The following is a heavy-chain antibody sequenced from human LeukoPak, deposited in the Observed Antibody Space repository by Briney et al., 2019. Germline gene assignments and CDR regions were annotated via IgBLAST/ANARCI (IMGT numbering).Heavy chain of an antibody. CDR3: ARDGYNDLWVYYYYGMDV. J-gene: IGHJ6*02. V-gene: IGHV4-39*07. CDR1: GGSISSSSYY. D-gene: IGHD5-24*01. CDR2: IYYSGST. Sequence: PSETLSLTCTVSGGSISSSSYYWGWIRQPPGKGLEWIGSIYYSGSTYYSPSLKSRVTISVDTSKNQFSLKLSSVTAADTAVYYCARDGYNDLWVYYYYGMDVWGQGTTVTVSS.